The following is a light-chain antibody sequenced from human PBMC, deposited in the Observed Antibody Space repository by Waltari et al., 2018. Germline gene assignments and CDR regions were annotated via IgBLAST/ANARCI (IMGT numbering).Light chain of an antibody. J-gene: IGKJ3*01. Sequence: DIQMTQSPSSLSASVGDRVTITFHATEDISKYLNWYQQKPGKAPKLLIYDASNLETGVPSRFSGSGSGTDFTFTISSLQPEDIATYYCQQYDDLPFTFGPGTKVDIK. CDR2: DAS. V-gene: IGKV1-33*01. CDR1: EDISKY. CDR3: QQYDDLPFT.